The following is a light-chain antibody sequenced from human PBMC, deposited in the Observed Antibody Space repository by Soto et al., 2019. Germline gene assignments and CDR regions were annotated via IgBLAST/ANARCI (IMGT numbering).Light chain of an antibody. CDR1: SSDIGSQNL. Sequence: QSVLTQPASVSASPGQSIAISCTGASSDIGSQNLVSWYQQHPGKAPKLVIYEGSKRPSGVSDRFSGSKSANTASLTISGLQAEEEADYYCCSYAGRNTFYAFGPGTKFPLL. V-gene: IGLV2-23*03. J-gene: IGLJ1*01. CDR2: EGS. CDR3: CSYAGRNTFYA.